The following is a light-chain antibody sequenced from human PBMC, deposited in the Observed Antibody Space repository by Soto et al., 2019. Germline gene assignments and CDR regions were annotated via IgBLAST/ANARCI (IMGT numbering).Light chain of an antibody. Sequence: DIQMTQSPPTLSASVGDRVTVTCRASQSIGNWLSWYQQKPGKAPKLLIYDASTLESGVPSRFSGSESGTEFTLTIDSLHPDDFATYYCQQYNTYPATFGQGTKLEI. CDR2: DAS. CDR1: QSIGNW. J-gene: IGKJ2*01. V-gene: IGKV1-5*01. CDR3: QQYNTYPAT.